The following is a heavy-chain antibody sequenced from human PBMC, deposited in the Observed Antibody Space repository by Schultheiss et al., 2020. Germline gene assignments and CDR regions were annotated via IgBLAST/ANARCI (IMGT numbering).Heavy chain of an antibody. J-gene: IGHJ6*03. V-gene: IGHV3-23*01. Sequence: WGSLRLSCAASGFTFSSYAMSWVRQAPGKGLEWVSAISGSGGSTYYADSVKGRFTISRDNSKNTLYLQMNSLRAEDTAVYYCAKVSYDSSGPRGTGYYYYMDVWGKGTTVTVSS. CDR3: AKVSYDSSGPRGTGYYYYMDV. D-gene: IGHD3-22*01. CDR1: GFTFSSYA. CDR2: ISGSGGST.